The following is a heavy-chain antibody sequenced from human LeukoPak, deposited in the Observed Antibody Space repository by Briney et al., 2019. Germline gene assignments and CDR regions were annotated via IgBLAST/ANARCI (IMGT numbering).Heavy chain of an antibody. J-gene: IGHJ3*02. CDR1: GFTFSRYW. Sequence: PGGSLRLSCAASGFTFSRYWMHWVRQAPGKGLVWVSRINSDDSSTSYADSVKGRFTISRDNAKNTLFLQMNSLRAEDTAVYYCARGYYDSSGYYYDAFDIWGQGTMVTVSS. D-gene: IGHD3-22*01. CDR3: ARGYYDSSGYYYDAFDI. CDR2: INSDDSST. V-gene: IGHV3-74*01.